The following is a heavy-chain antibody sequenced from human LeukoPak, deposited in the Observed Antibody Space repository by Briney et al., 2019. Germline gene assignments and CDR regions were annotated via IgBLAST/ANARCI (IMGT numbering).Heavy chain of an antibody. V-gene: IGHV4-34*01. CDR3: ATRPGGSTWYGVFDY. Sequence: SETLSLTCAVYGGSFSGYYWSWIRQPPGKGLEWIGEINHSGSTNYNPSLKSRVTMSVDTSKNQFSLTLTSVTAADTALYFCATRPGGSTWYGVFDYWSPGTLVTVS. D-gene: IGHD6-13*01. J-gene: IGHJ4*02. CDR2: INHSGST. CDR1: GGSFSGYY.